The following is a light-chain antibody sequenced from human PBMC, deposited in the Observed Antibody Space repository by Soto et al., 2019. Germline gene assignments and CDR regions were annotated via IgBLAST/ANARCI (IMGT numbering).Light chain of an antibody. CDR3: QHRTNWPPYT. J-gene: IGKJ2*01. CDR1: QSVGGD. CDR2: DAS. V-gene: IGKV3-11*01. Sequence: EIVLTQAPATLSLSPGERATLSCRAGQSVGGDLAWYQQKPGQPPRLLIYDASNRATGIPARFSGSGFGTDFTLTIRSLEPEDFAVYYCQHRTNWPPYTFGQGTKLEIK.